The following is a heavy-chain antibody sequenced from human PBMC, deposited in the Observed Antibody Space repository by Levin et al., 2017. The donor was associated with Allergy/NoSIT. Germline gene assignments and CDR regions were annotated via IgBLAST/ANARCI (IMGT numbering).Heavy chain of an antibody. Sequence: ASVKVSCKASGGTFSSYAISWVRQAPGQGLEWMGRIIPILGIANYAQKFQGRVTITADKSTSTAYMELSSLRSEDTAVYYCARPLIAYSSSWPMTYVYAFDIWGQGTMVTVSS. CDR3: ARPLIAYSSSWPMTYVYAFDI. CDR1: GGTFSSYA. J-gene: IGHJ3*02. CDR2: IIPILGIA. D-gene: IGHD6-13*01. V-gene: IGHV1-69*04.